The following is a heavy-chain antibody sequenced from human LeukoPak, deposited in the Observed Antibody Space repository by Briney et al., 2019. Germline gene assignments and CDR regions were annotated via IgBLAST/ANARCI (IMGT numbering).Heavy chain of an antibody. D-gene: IGHD6-6*01. CDR2: IYYSGST. CDR3: ARWGYSSSS. Sequence: SETLSLTCTVSGGSISSSSYYWGWIRQPPGKGLEWIGSIYYSGSTYYNPSLKSRVTISVDTSKNQSSLKLSSVTAADTAVYYCARWGYSSSSWGQGTLVTVSS. J-gene: IGHJ5*02. V-gene: IGHV4-39*07. CDR1: GGSISSSSYY.